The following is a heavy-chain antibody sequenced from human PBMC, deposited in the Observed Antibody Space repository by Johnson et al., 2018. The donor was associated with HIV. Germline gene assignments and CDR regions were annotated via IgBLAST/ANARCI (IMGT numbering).Heavy chain of an antibody. J-gene: IGHJ3*02. D-gene: IGHD5-24*01. CDR1: GFTFADYY. CDR2: ISSSGSTI. V-gene: IGHV3-11*04. CDR3: ARACRDGYTCDVYDI. Sequence: QVQLVESGGGLVKPGGSLRLSCAASGFTFADYYMNWMRQAPGKGLEWVSHISSSGSTIYYADSVKGRFTISRDNAKKSLYLQMNSLRAEDTAVYYCARACRDGYTCDVYDIWGQGTMLTVSS.